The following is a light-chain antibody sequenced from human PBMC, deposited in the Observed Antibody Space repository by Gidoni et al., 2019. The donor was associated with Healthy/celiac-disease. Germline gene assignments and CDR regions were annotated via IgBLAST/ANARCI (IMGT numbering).Light chain of an antibody. Sequence: EVVMTQSPLYLPVTLGQPASISCRSSQSLLYSDGNTYLQWFQQRPGQSPRRLIYKVSNRDSRVPDRFSGTGSGTDFTLKISRVEAEDVGIYYCMQGTHWPITFXPXTKVDIK. CDR1: QSLLYSDGNTY. J-gene: IGKJ3*01. CDR3: MQGTHWPIT. V-gene: IGKV2-30*01. CDR2: KVS.